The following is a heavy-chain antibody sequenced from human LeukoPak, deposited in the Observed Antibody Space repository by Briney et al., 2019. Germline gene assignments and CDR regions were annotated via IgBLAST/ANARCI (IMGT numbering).Heavy chain of an antibody. D-gene: IGHD2-8*02. Sequence: GSLTLSCAASGFSISGYWMHWVRQVPGKGLGWVSRMSSEGSGTTYADSVKGRFTISRDNAKYTLYLQMNSLRAEDAAVYYCTRVQTGRSGLMDVWGRGTTVTVS. CDR2: MSSEGSGT. CDR1: GFSISGYW. CDR3: TRVQTGRSGLMDV. V-gene: IGHV3-74*01. J-gene: IGHJ6*02.